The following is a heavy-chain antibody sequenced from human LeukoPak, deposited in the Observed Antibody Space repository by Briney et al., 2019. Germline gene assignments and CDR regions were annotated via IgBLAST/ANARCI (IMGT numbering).Heavy chain of an antibody. D-gene: IGHD3-22*01. CDR3: AKELGRGGHTSVAYYLDAFDI. CDR2: IRPGGDVT. CDR1: GFTFRNYA. V-gene: IGHV3-23*01. Sequence: GGSLRLSCAAAGFTFRNYAMSWVRQAPGRGLEWVAAIRPGGDVTYYAESVKGRFSISRDNSKNTLYLDINSLRAEDTALYKCAKELGRGGHTSVAYYLDAFDIWGQGTMVSVSS. J-gene: IGHJ3*02.